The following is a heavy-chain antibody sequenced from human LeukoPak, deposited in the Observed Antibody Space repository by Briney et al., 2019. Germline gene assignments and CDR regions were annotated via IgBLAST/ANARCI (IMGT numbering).Heavy chain of an antibody. Sequence: PSETLSLTCTVSGGSVSSGSYYWSWIRQPPGKGLEWIGYIYYSGSTNYNPSLKSRVTISVDTSKNQFSLKLSSVTAADTAVYYCARDLAQSWMGFDPWGQGTLVTVSS. J-gene: IGHJ5*02. CDR1: GGSVSSGSYY. V-gene: IGHV4-61*01. CDR3: ARDLAQSWMGFDP. CDR2: IYYSGST. D-gene: IGHD1-1*01.